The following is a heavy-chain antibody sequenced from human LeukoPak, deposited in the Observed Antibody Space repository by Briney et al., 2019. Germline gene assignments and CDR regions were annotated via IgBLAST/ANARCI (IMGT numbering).Heavy chain of an antibody. CDR3: ARYCGGDCYSPYYGMDV. D-gene: IGHD2-21*02. CDR2: IFYSGST. Sequence: SETLSLTCTVSGGSISSGSYYWGWIRQPPGKGLEWIGSIFYSGSTYYNPSLKSRVTLAVDTSKNQISLKLSSVTAADTAVYYCARYCGGDCYSPYYGMDVWGQGTTVTVSS. V-gene: IGHV4-39*01. CDR1: GGSISSGSYY. J-gene: IGHJ6*02.